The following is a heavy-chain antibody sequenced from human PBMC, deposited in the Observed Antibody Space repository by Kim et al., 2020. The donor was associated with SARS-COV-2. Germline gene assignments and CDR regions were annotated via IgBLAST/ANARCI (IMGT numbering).Heavy chain of an antibody. V-gene: IGHV4-30-4*01. CDR2: IYYSGST. D-gene: IGHD2-2*03. Sequence: SETLSLTCTVSGGSISSGDYYWSWIRQPPGKGLEWIGYIYYSGSTYYNPSLKSRVTISVDTSKNQFSLKLSSVTAADTAVYYCAREAPINGYCSSTSCYWFDYWGQGTLVTVSS. CDR1: GGSISSGDYY. CDR3: AREAPINGYCSSTSCYWFDY. J-gene: IGHJ4*02.